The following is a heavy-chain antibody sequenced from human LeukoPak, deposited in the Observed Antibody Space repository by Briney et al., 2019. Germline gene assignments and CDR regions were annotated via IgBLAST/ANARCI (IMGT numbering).Heavy chain of an antibody. CDR1: GFTFSDYY. V-gene: IGHV3-11*06. Sequence: GGSLRLSCAASGFTFSDYYTSWIRQAPGKGLEWVSYISSSDTYTNYADSVKGRFTISRDNAKNSLYLQMNSLRAEDTAVYYCARGPYSSGSSADYWGQGTLVTVSS. J-gene: IGHJ4*02. CDR3: ARGPYSSGSSADY. D-gene: IGHD6-19*01. CDR2: ISSSDTYT.